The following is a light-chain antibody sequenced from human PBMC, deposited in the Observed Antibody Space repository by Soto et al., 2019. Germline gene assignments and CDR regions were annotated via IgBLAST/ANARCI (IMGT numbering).Light chain of an antibody. CDR2: SNN. J-gene: IGLJ3*02. CDR1: SSNVGSNS. V-gene: IGLV1-44*01. Sequence: QPVLTQPPSASATPGQTVTISCSGRSSNVGSNSVNWYQQVPGTSPKLVIYSNNQRPSGVPDRFSGSKSGTSASLAISGLQSEDEAHYYCAAWDDSLSGGVFGGGTKLTVL. CDR3: AAWDDSLSGGV.